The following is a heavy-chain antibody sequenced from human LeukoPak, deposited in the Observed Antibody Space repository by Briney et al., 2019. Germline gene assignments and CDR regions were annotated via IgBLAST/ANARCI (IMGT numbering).Heavy chain of an antibody. CDR3: ARGARAYDY. CDR2: ISNSGTPT. V-gene: IGHV3-11*01. J-gene: IGHJ4*02. Sequence: GGSLRLSCAPSGFSFNDYYMSWIRQAPGKGLEWVSYISNSGTPTYYADSVKGRFTISRDNAKKSLYLQMNSLRAEDTAVYYCARGARAYDYWGQGTLVTVSS. CDR1: GFSFNDYY.